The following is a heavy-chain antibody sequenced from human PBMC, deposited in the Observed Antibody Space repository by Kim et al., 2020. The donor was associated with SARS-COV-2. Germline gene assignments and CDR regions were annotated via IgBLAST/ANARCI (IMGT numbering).Heavy chain of an antibody. Sequence: SETLSLTCTVSGGSLSSSSYYWGWIRQAPGKGLEWIGTAYYIGNTYYNPSLKSRVTISVDTSKNQSSLKLGSVTAADTAVYYCARHQRYGSGWYVAFYYYCMDVWGKGTTVTVSS. CDR1: GGSLSSSSYY. V-gene: IGHV4-39*01. CDR2: AYYIGNT. CDR3: ARHQRYGSGWYVAFYYYCMDV. D-gene: IGHD6-19*01. J-gene: IGHJ6*03.